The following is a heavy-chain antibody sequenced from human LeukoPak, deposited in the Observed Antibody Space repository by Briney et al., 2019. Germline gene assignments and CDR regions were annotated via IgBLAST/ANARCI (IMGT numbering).Heavy chain of an antibody. Sequence: PGGSLRLSCAASGFTFSSYSMNWVRQAPGKGLEWVSSISSSSSYIYYADSVKGRLTISRDNAKNSLYLQMNSLRAEDTAVYYCARDRRKSFEWLKGAFDYWGQGTLVTVSS. V-gene: IGHV3-21*01. J-gene: IGHJ4*02. CDR3: ARDRRKSFEWLKGAFDY. CDR1: GFTFSSYS. CDR2: ISSSSSYI. D-gene: IGHD3-3*01.